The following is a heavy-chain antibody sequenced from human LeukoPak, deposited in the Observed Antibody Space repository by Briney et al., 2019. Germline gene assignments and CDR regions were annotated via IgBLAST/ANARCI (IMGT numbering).Heavy chain of an antibody. Sequence: ESLKISRQGSGYSFTNYWIGWVRQMPGKGLEWMGIIYPGDSDTRYYPSFQGQVTISADKSISTAYLQWSSLKASDTAIYYCARPARGYYGSGSYVDYWGQGTLVTVSS. CDR1: GYSFTNYW. CDR2: IYPGDSDT. V-gene: IGHV5-51*01. D-gene: IGHD3-10*01. CDR3: ARPARGYYGSGSYVDY. J-gene: IGHJ4*02.